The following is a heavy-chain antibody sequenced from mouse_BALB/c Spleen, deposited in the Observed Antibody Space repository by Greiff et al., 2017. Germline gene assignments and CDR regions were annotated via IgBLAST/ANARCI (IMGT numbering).Heavy chain of an antibody. Sequence: EVKLMESGGGLVKPGGSLKLSCAASGFAFSSYDMSWVRQTPEKRLEWVAYISSGGGSTYYPDTVKGRFTISRDNAKNTLYLQMSSLKSEDTAMYYCARNYGSRSFAYWGQGTLVTVSA. CDR3: ARNYGSRSFAY. J-gene: IGHJ3*01. D-gene: IGHD1-1*01. CDR2: ISSGGGST. V-gene: IGHV5-12-1*01. CDR1: GFAFSSYD.